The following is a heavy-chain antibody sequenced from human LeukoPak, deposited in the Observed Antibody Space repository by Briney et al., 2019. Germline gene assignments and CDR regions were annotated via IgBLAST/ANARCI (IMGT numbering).Heavy chain of an antibody. J-gene: IGHJ4*02. CDR3: TREAVTANGYFDY. D-gene: IGHD2-21*02. CDR1: GITFSYTW. CDR2: IKTKSDGGTT. Sequence: GGSLRLSCAASGITFSYTWMSWVRQAPGKGLEWVGRIKTKSDGGTTDYAAPVKGRFTISRDDSKNTLYLQMDSLKTEDTAVYYCTREAVTANGYFDYWGQGTLVTVSS. V-gene: IGHV3-15*01.